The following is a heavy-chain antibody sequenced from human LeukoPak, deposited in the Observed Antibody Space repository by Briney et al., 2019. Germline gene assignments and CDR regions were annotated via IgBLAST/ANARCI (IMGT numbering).Heavy chain of an antibody. CDR2: ISSSGST. Sequence: PSETLSLTCIVSGDSISTYCWSWIRQPAGKGLEWIGRISSSGSTNYNPSLKSRATISVDKSKNQLSLKLSSVTAADTAVYYCARDRSWNYGFDYWGQGTRVTVSS. CDR3: ARDRSWNYGFDY. J-gene: IGHJ4*02. V-gene: IGHV4-4*07. D-gene: IGHD1-7*01. CDR1: GDSISTYC.